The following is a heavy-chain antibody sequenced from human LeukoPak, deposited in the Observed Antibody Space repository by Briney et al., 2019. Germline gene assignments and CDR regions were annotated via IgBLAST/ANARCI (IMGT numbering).Heavy chain of an antibody. Sequence: SETLSLTCTVSGGSISSSSAYWGWIRQPPGKGLEWIGSIYYSKNTYYNPSLKSRVTISADTSKNQFSLSLGSVSATDTAVYYCVSPRGFSYGYFDYWGQGTLVTVSS. CDR1: GGSISSSSAY. CDR2: IYYSKNT. D-gene: IGHD5-18*01. V-gene: IGHV4-39*01. J-gene: IGHJ4*02. CDR3: VSPRGFSYGYFDY.